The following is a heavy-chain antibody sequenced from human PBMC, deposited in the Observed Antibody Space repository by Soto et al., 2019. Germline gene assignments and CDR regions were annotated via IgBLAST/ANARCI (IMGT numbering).Heavy chain of an antibody. CDR1: GFSLSADGVG. J-gene: IGHJ3*01. CDR3: AHAYGGTSWPNDAFDV. Sequence: ITLKESGPTLVKPTQTLTLTCSFSGFSLSADGVGVGWIRQPPGKALERPALIYWDDDTRYRPSLKSRLTITKDSSKNQVVLTMTNMDPVDTATYYCAHAYGGTSWPNDAFDVWGQGTVVTVSS. CDR2: IYWDDDT. V-gene: IGHV2-5*02. D-gene: IGHD2-2*01.